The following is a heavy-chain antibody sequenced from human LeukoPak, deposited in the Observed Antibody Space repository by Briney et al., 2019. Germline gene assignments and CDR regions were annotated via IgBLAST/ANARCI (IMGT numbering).Heavy chain of an antibody. J-gene: IGHJ5*02. CDR1: GFTLSNYA. V-gene: IGHV3-23*01. CDR3: AKSPTGSAYKCLDR. D-gene: IGHD1-1*01. Sequence: GGSLRLSCAAAGFTLSNYAMSWVRHAPAKGLEWVSTITSSGGTTYYTDSVKGRFTISRDNSKNTLCLQMHSLRAEDTAVYYCAKSPTGSAYKCLDRWGQGTLVTVSS. CDR2: ITSSGGTT.